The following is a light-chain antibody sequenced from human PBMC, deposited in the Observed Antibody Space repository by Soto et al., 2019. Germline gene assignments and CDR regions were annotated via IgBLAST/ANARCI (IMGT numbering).Light chain of an antibody. Sequence: EIVWTNSPATLSSVPVDIFTLSCMASQSVSNYLSWYQQKPGLAPRLLMYETSRRATGIPARFSGSGSGTDFTLTISSLEPEDFAVYYCQQRNNWRDNFGQGKQRAIK. V-gene: IGKV3-11*01. CDR2: ETS. J-gene: IGKJ5*01. CDR1: QSVSNY. CDR3: QQRNNWRDN.